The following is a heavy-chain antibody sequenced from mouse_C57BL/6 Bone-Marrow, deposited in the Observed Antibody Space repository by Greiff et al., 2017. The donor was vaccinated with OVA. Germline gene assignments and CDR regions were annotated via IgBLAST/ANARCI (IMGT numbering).Heavy chain of an antibody. D-gene: IGHD2-2*01. CDR2: TFYSGIT. CDR3: ARSGYDGYYAMDY. J-gene: IGHJ4*01. CDR1: GFSINSDCY. V-gene: IGHV3-3*01. Sequence: EVQVVESGPSLVRPSQTLSLTCTVTGFSINSDCYWIWIRQFPGNKLEYIGYTFYSGITYYNPSLESRTYITRDTSKNQFSLKLSSVTTEDTATYYCARSGYDGYYAMDYWGQGTSVTVSS.